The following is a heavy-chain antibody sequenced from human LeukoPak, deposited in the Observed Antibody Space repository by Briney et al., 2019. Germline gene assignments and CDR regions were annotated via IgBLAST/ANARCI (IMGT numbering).Heavy chain of an antibody. Sequence: GASVKVSCKASGGTFSSYAISWVRQAPGQGLEWMGGIIPIFGTANYAQKFQGRVTITADESTSTAYMELSSLRSEDTAVYYCARDQGRYGDHLFDYWGQGTLVTVSS. J-gene: IGHJ4*02. CDR2: IIPIFGTA. CDR3: ARDQGRYGDHLFDY. CDR1: GGTFSSYA. D-gene: IGHD4-17*01. V-gene: IGHV1-69*13.